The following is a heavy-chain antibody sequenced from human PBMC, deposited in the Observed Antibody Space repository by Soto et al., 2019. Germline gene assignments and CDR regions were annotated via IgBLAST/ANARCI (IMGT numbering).Heavy chain of an antibody. CDR2: ISGSGGST. CDR1: GCTFSSYA. D-gene: IGHD6-19*01. J-gene: IGHJ3*02. CDR3: AKVAQQWLVRNAFDI. V-gene: IGHV3-23*01. Sequence: GGSLRLSCAASGCTFSSYAMSWCRQAPGKGLEWVSAISGSGGSTYYADSVKGRFTISRDNSKNTLYLQMNSLRAEDTAVYYCAKVAQQWLVRNAFDIWGQGTMVTVSS.